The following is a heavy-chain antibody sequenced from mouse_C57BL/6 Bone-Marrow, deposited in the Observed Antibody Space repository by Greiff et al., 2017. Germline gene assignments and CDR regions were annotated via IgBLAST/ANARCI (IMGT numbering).Heavy chain of an antibody. J-gene: IGHJ3*01. CDR2: IDPANGNT. Sequence: EVKLLESVAELVRPGASVKLSCTASGFNIKNTYMHWVKQRPEQGLEWIGRIDPANGNTKYAPKFQGKATITADTSSNTAYLQLSSLTSEDTAIYYCAHDSNYFAWFAYWGQGTLVTVSA. CDR3: AHDSNYFAWFAY. CDR1: GFNIKNTY. V-gene: IGHV14-3*01. D-gene: IGHD2-5*01.